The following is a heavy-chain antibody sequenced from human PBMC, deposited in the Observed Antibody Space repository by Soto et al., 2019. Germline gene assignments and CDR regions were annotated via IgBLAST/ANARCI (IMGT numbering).Heavy chain of an antibody. CDR2: TDPSGGHT. V-gene: IGHV1-46*01. D-gene: IGHD1-26*01. CDR3: ARDAAFAFVVGATTIADF. CDR1: GYTFTMHK. J-gene: IGHJ4*02. Sequence: QVQLVQSGAEVKKAGASVRVSCTASGYTFTMHKMHWVRQAPGQALEWMGLTDPSGGHTTYAQKFQGRVSMTGDKSTDTVYLELSSLRSEDTAVYYCARDAAFAFVVGATTIADFWGQGTRVTVSS.